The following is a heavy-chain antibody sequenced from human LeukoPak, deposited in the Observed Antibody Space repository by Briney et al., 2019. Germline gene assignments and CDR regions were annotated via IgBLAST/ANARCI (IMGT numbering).Heavy chain of an antibody. CDR3: VRDRHYIGNREARFPY. Sequence: GGSLRLSCAASGFTFSSYSMNWVRQAPGKGLEWVSYISSSSSTIYYADSVKGRFTISRDNAKNSLYLQMNSLRVEDTAVYYCVRDRHYIGNREARFPYWGQGALVTVSS. D-gene: IGHD3-10*01. CDR2: ISSSSSTI. J-gene: IGHJ4*02. V-gene: IGHV3-48*01. CDR1: GFTFSSYS.